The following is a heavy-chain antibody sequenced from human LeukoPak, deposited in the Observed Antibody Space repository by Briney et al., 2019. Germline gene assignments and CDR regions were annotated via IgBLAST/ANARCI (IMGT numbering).Heavy chain of an antibody. CDR1: GYTLTAYT. CDR3: ARSPARGYDILTGYNDY. J-gene: IGHJ4*02. Sequence: ASVKVSCKASGYTLTAYTISWVRQAPGQGLEWMGWISGYNGNTNYAQKVRGRVTMTTDTSTSTAYMELRSLRSDDTAVYYCARSPARGYDILTGYNDYWGQGTLDTVSS. CDR2: ISGYNGNT. D-gene: IGHD3-9*01. V-gene: IGHV1-18*01.